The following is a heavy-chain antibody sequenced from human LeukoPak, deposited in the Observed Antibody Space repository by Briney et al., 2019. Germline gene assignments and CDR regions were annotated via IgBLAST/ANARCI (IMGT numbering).Heavy chain of an antibody. D-gene: IGHD6-19*01. J-gene: IGHJ4*02. V-gene: IGHV4-59*01. CDR2: IYYSGST. CDR1: GGSMSSYY. Sequence: SETLSLTCTVSGGSMSSYYWSWIRQSPGKGLEWIGYIYYSGSTNYNPSLKSRVTISVDTSKNQFSLKLSSVTAADTAVYYCARGKPVAPTTFDYWGQGTLVTVSS. CDR3: ARGKPVAPTTFDY.